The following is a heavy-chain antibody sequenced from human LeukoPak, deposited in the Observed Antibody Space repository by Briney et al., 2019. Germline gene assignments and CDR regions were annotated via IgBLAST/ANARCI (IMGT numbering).Heavy chain of an antibody. J-gene: IGHJ6*02. Sequence: RSSETLSLTCTVSGGSISNYYWSWIRQPPGKGLEWIGYIYYSGSTNYNPSLKSRVTISVDTSKNHFSLKLSSVTAADTALYYCARLAFWGYYYDMDVWGQGTTVTVSS. CDR3: ARLAFWGYYYDMDV. CDR2: IYYSGST. D-gene: IGHD3-16*01. V-gene: IGHV4-59*01. CDR1: GGSISNYY.